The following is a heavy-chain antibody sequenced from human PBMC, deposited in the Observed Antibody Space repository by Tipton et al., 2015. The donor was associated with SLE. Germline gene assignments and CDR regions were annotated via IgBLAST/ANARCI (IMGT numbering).Heavy chain of an antibody. V-gene: IGHV4-34*01. CDR3: ARAEGYGSFGY. D-gene: IGHD1-1*01. CDR2: INHSGST. Sequence: LRLSCTVSGGSISSYYWSWIRQPPGKGLEWIGEINHSGSTNYNPSLKSRVTISVDTSKNQFSLKLSSVTAADTAVYYCARAEGYGSFGYWGQGTLVTVPS. J-gene: IGHJ4*02. CDR1: GGSISSYY.